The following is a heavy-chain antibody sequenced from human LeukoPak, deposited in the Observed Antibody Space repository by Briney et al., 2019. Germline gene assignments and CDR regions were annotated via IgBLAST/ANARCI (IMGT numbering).Heavy chain of an antibody. CDR2: IYYSGST. V-gene: IGHV4-59*01. CDR3: ARDSGYDSGGSCYDY. Sequence: SETLSLTCTVAGGSISSYYWSWIRQPPGKGLEWIGYIYYSGSTNYNPSLKSRVTISVDTSKNQFSLKLSSVTAADTAVYYRARDSGYDSGGSCYDYWGQGTLVTVSS. D-gene: IGHD2-15*01. J-gene: IGHJ4*02. CDR1: GGSISSYY.